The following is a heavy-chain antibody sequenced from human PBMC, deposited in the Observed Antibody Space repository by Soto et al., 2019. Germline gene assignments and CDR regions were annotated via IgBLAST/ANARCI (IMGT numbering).Heavy chain of an antibody. V-gene: IGHV1-18*01. CDR1: RYTFTSYG. J-gene: IGHJ5*02. D-gene: IGHD3-3*01. CDR2: ISAYNGNT. Sequence: APVKASSKDPRYTFTSYGMSWVRQATGQGLEWMGWISAYNGNTNYAQKLQGRVTMTTDTSTSTAYMELRSLRSDDTAVYYCARAYYDFWSGYYFPEPDSGWFDPWGQGTLVTGSS. CDR3: ARAYYDFWSGYYFPEPDSGWFDP.